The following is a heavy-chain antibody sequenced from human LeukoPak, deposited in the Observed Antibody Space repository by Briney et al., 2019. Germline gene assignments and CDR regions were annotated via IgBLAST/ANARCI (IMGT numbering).Heavy chain of an antibody. Sequence: SETLSLTCTVSGDSVSSGSYYWSWIRQPPGNGLEWIGEIYHSGSTHYNPSLKSRVTISVDKSKNQFSLKLSSVTAADTAVYYCARIAVAGTDLDYWGQGTLVTVSS. D-gene: IGHD6-19*01. CDR3: ARIAVAGTDLDY. V-gene: IGHV4-61*01. CDR1: GDSVSSGSYY. J-gene: IGHJ4*02. CDR2: IYHSGST.